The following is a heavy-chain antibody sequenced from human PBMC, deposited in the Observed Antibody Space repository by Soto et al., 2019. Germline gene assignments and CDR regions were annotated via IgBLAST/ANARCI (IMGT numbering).Heavy chain of an antibody. J-gene: IGHJ6*02. CDR1: GFSFSVSA. V-gene: IGHV3-73*01. Sequence: GGSLRLSCAASGFSFSVSAMHWVRQASGKGLEWVGRIRSKPNNYATEYAASVKGRFTISRDDSKNTAYLQMNNLKTEDTAVYYCTRHLVDVWGQGTTVTAP. CDR3: TRHLVDV. CDR2: IRSKPNNYAT.